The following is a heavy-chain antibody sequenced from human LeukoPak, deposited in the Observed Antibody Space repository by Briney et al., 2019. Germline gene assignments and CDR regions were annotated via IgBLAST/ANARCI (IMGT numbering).Heavy chain of an antibody. CDR2: IYHSGNT. CDR3: AKVLHCSSGSCDVFDP. CDR1: GDSISSGYY. Sequence: SETLSLTCTVSGDSISSGYYWACIRQPPGRGLEWIGSIYHSGNTQYNPSLERRVTISVDKSNSQFSVRLNSVTVADTAVYFCAKVLHCSSGSCDVFDPWGQGTLVAVSS. D-gene: IGHD2-2*01. J-gene: IGHJ5*02. V-gene: IGHV4-38-2*02.